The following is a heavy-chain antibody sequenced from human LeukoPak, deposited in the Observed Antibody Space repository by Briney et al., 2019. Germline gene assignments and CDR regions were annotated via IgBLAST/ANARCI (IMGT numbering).Heavy chain of an antibody. Sequence: GGFLRLSCTASGFTFGDFAITWFRQAPGKGLEWVGFIRKKAHGGTIEYAASVKGRFTISRDDSKSIAYLQMNSLTTEDTAVYYCATYSSSNGREFQYWGQGTLVTVSS. CDR1: GFTFGDFA. J-gene: IGHJ1*01. V-gene: IGHV3-49*03. D-gene: IGHD2-2*01. CDR3: ATYSSSNGREFQY. CDR2: IRKKAHGGTI.